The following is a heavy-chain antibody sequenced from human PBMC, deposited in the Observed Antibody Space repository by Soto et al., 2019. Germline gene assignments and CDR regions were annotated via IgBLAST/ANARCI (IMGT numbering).Heavy chain of an antibody. CDR2: ISAYNGNT. CDR1: GYTYTSYG. D-gene: IGHD2-2*01. J-gene: IGHJ6*02. CDR3: ARGRQLYNYYYYYGMDV. V-gene: IGHV1-18*01. Sequence: ASVAVSCKASGYTYTSYGIRWVRQAHGQGLEWMGWISAYNGNTNYAQKFQGRVTITRDTSASTAYMELSSLRSEDTAVYYCARGRQLYNYYYYYGMDVWGQGTTVTVSS.